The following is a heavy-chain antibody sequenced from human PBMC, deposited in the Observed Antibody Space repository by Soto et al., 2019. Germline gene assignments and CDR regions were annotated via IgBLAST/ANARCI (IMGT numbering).Heavy chain of an antibody. V-gene: IGHV3-30-3*01. J-gene: IGHJ6*01. D-gene: IGHD5-18*01. CDR2: ISYDGSNK. CDR1: GFTFSSYA. Sequence: SLRLSCAASGFTFSSYAMHWVRQAPGKGLEWLSVISYDGSNKYYADSVKGRFTISRDNSKNTLYLQMNSLRAEDTAVYYCARELTAMAAYYYYGMEVWGQATTVTV. CDR3: ARELTAMAAYYYYGMEV.